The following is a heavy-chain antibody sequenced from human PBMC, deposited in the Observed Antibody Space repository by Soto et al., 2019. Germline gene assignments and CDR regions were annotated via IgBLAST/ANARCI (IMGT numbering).Heavy chain of an antibody. CDR3: ARIGYSSSSLDY. D-gene: IGHD6-6*01. CDR1: GSIFRNYW. V-gene: IGHV3-7*03. CDR2: IKQDGGQK. Sequence: GWSLRLSCAASGSIFRNYWMTWVRQAPGKGLEWVANIKQDGGQKYYVDSVKGRFTISRDNARNSLYLQISSLRVEDTAMYYCARIGYSSSSLDYWGLGTLVTVSS. J-gene: IGHJ4*02.